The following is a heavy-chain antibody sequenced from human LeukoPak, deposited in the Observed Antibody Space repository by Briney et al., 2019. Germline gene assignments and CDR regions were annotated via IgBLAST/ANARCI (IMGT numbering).Heavy chain of an antibody. V-gene: IGHV4-31*03. Sequence: SETLCLTCTVSGDSINSGGSYWSWIRQHPGRGLEWIGYIYYSGSTYYNPSLRSRVTISLDTSKKQFSLKLSSVTAADTAVYYCASQANYYDSSGYFHHWGQGTLVTVVS. J-gene: IGHJ1*01. CDR3: ASQANYYDSSGYFHH. CDR1: GDSINSGGSY. CDR2: IYYSGST. D-gene: IGHD3-22*01.